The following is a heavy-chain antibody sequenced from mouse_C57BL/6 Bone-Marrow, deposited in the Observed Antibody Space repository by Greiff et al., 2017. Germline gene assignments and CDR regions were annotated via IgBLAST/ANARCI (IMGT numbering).Heavy chain of an antibody. D-gene: IGHD3-1*01. Sequence: QVQLKQSGAELAKPGASVKMSCKASGYTFTSYWITWVKQRPGQGLEWIGDIYPGSGSTNYNEKFKSKATLTVDTSSSTAYMQLSSLTSEDSAVXSGARGLGEGLYAMDYWGQGTSVTVSS. J-gene: IGHJ4*01. CDR1: GYTFTSYW. V-gene: IGHV1-55*01. CDR3: ARGLGEGLYAMDY. CDR2: IYPGSGST.